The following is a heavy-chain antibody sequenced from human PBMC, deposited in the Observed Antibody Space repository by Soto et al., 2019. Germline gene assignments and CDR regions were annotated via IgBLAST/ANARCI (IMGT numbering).Heavy chain of an antibody. D-gene: IGHD2-2*01. J-gene: IGHJ4*02. V-gene: IGHV1-46*01. CDR1: GGTFSSYA. Sequence: ASVKVSCKASGGTFSSYAISWVRQAPGQGLEWMGIINPSGGSTSYAQKFQGRVTMTRDTSTSTVYMELSSLRSEDTAVYYCARDSLRYCSSTSCYYDYWGQGTLVTVS. CDR2: INPSGGST. CDR3: ARDSLRYCSSTSCYYDY.